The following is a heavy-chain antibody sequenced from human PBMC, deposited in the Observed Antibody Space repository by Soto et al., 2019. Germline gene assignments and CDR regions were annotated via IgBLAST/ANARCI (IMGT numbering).Heavy chain of an antibody. Sequence: GGSLRLSCAASGFTFSSYSMNWVRQAPGKGLEWVSSISSSSSYIYYADSVKGRFTISRDNAKNSLYLQMNSLRAEDTAVYYCARELERRYYYYGMDVWGQGTTVTVS. J-gene: IGHJ6*02. V-gene: IGHV3-21*01. D-gene: IGHD1-1*01. CDR1: GFTFSSYS. CDR2: ISSSSSYI. CDR3: ARELERRYYYYGMDV.